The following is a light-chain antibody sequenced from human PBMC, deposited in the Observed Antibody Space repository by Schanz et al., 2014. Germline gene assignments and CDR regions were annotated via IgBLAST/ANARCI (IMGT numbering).Light chain of an antibody. J-gene: IGLJ1*01. V-gene: IGLV1-40*01. Sequence: QSVLTQPPSVSGAPGQRATISCTGSGSNIGAGYAVHWYQQDPGAAPKLLIYGDYNRPSGVPDRFSGSKSGTSASLAITGLQTEDEADYYCQSYDISLSVLYVFGTGTKLTVL. CDR2: GDY. CDR1: GSNIGAGYA. CDR3: QSYDISLSVLYV.